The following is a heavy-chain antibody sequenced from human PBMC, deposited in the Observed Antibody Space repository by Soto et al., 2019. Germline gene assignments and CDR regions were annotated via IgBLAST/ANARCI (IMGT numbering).Heavy chain of an antibody. CDR3: AKGSLGQCACAICYQFDS. V-gene: IGHV3-23*01. CDR2: IIGSGINT. CDR1: GFTFSTYA. D-gene: IGHD2-8*02. J-gene: IGHJ4*02. Sequence: DVQLLESGGGLIHPGGSLRLSCAASGFTFSTYAMNWVRQVPGKGPEWVSSIIGSGINTYYTDSVKGRFTISRDNSKSTMHLQMNGLRVEDTAVYYCAKGSLGQCACAICYQFDSWGQGTLVTVAS.